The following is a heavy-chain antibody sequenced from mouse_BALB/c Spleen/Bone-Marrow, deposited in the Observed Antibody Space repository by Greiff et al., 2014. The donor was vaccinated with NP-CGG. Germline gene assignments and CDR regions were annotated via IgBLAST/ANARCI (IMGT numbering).Heavy chain of an antibody. D-gene: IGHD1-1*01. J-gene: IGHJ4*01. CDR1: GDSITSGY. Sequence: EVQLQEPGPSLVKPSQTLSLTCSVTGDSITSGYWNWIRKFPGNKLEYMGYISYSGSTYYNPSLKSRISITRDTSKNQYYLQLNSVTTEDTATYYCARGGGSSYNYAMDYWGQGTSVTVSS. CDR2: ISYSGST. CDR3: ARGGGSSYNYAMDY. V-gene: IGHV3-8*02.